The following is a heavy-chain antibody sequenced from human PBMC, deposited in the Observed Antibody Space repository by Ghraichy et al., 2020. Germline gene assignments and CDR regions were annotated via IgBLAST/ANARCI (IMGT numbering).Heavy chain of an antibody. CDR2: IKSKTDGGTT. CDR3: TTGRILRAAAGGSGYYGMDV. J-gene: IGHJ6*02. Sequence: GGSLRLSCAASGFTFSNAWMSWVRQAPGKGLEWVGRIKSKTDGGTTDYAAPVKGRFTISRDDSKNTLYLQMNSLKTEDTAVYYCTTGRILRAAAGGSGYYGMDVWGQGTTVTVSS. V-gene: IGHV3-15*01. CDR1: GFTFSNAW. D-gene: IGHD6-13*01.